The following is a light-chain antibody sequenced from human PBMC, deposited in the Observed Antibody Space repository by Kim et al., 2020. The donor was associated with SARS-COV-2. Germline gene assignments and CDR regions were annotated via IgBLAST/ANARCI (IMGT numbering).Light chain of an antibody. V-gene: IGKV3-20*01. CDR2: DAS. J-gene: IGKJ2*01. CDR3: QQYSSSPRT. CDR1: ESVNTDY. Sequence: APGERATLAGRARESVNTDYLGSYQQKPSHAPTLLICDASSRTTGIPDRFSGSRSGTDFTLAISRLETEDNAVYYCQQYSSSPRTFGQGTKLEF.